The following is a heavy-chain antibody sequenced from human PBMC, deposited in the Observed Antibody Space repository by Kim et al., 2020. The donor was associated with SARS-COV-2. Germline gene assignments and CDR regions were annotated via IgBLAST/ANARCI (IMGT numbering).Heavy chain of an antibody. D-gene: IGHD6-19*01. V-gene: IGHV4-59*13. Sequence: SETLSLTCTISGDSISSENWSWIRQLPGKGLEWIGYITISGATSYNPSLNSRVTISKDTPQNQFSLELTSVSSADTAMYFCARGSGWYVYWGQGTPVTVSS. CDR1: GDSISSEN. CDR2: ITISGAT. J-gene: IGHJ4*02. CDR3: ARGSGWYVY.